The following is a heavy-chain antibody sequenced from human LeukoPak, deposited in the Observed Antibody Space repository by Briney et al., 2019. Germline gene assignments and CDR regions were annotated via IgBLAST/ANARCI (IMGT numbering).Heavy chain of an antibody. V-gene: IGHV5-51*01. CDR1: GYSFTSYW. CDR3: TRLQGGSGSYYGPLYYYYGMDV. D-gene: IGHD3-10*01. J-gene: IGHJ6*02. Sequence: GESLKISCKGSGYSFTSYWIGWVRQMPGKGLEWMGIIYPGDSDTRYSPSFQGQVTISADESISTAYLQWSSLKASDTAMYYCTRLQGGSGSYYGPLYYYYGMDVWGQGTTVTVSS. CDR2: IYPGDSDT.